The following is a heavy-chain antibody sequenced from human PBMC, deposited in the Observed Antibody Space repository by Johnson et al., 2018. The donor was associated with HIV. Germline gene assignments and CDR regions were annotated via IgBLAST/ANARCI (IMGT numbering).Heavy chain of an antibody. CDR1: GFTFTTYA. D-gene: IGHD6-19*01. V-gene: IGHV3-30*04. Sequence: QVQLVESGGGVVQPGRSLRLSCAASGFTFTTYAMHWVRQAPGKGLEWVAVISYDGSNKYYADSVKGRFTISRDNSKNTLYLQMNSLRAEDTAVYYCARGGPIAVETTGAFDIWGQGTMVTVSS. J-gene: IGHJ3*02. CDR3: ARGGPIAVETTGAFDI. CDR2: ISYDGSNK.